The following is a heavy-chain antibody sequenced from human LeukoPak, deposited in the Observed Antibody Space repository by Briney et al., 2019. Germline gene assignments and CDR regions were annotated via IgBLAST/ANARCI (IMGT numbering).Heavy chain of an antibody. CDR3: ARVWGCSSTSCYPWFDP. V-gene: IGHV4-39*07. CDR1: GGSISSSSYY. D-gene: IGHD2-2*01. CDR2: IYYSGST. Sequence: SETLSLTCTVSGGSISSSSYYWGWIRQPPGKGLEWIGSIYYSGSTYYNSSLKSRVTISVDTSKSQFSLKLSSVTAADTAVYYCARVWGCSSTSCYPWFDPWGQGTLVTVSS. J-gene: IGHJ5*02.